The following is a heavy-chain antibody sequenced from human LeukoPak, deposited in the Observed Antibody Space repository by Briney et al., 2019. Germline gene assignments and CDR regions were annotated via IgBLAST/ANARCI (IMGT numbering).Heavy chain of an antibody. D-gene: IGHD5-18*01. CDR1: GFRFTTYS. V-gene: IGHV3-30*04. J-gene: IGHJ6*02. CDR3: ARDAVDTANAV. CDR2: ISSDGSSE. Sequence: PGGSLRLSCAASGFRFTTYSMHWVRQAPGRGLEWVAVISSDGSSEYYADSVKGRFTISRDNPKNTLYLQMNSLRAEDTAVYYCARDAVDTANAVWGQGTTVTVSS.